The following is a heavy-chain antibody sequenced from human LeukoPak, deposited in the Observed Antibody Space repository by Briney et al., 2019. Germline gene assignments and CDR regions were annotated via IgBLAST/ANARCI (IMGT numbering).Heavy chain of an antibody. Sequence: PGGSLTLSCLASGFTFSASSMTWVRQVPGKGLEWVSAINPDDTRYYADSVRGRFTVSRDTSKNTLYLHLNRLRAEDTAVYYCAKEHDLWHEEGNWFDPWGQGTLVTVSS. J-gene: IGHJ5*02. CDR1: GFTFSASS. CDR2: INPDDTR. CDR3: AKEHDLWHEEGNWFDP. V-gene: IGHV3-23*01. D-gene: IGHD3-3*01.